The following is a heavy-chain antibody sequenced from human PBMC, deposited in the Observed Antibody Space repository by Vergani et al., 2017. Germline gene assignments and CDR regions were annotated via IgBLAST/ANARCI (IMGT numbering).Heavy chain of an antibody. CDR1: GDSISSGNN. V-gene: IGHV4-38-2*01. D-gene: IGHD2-21*02. CDR3: ARNPYCGGDCYSDAFDI. J-gene: IGHJ3*02. Sequence: QVNLQESGPGLVKPSETLSLTCAVSGDSISSGNNWGWIRQPPGKGLEWISSVSHSGSTNYNPSLKSRVTISVDTSKNQFSLKLSSVTAADTAVYYCARNPYCGGDCYSDAFDIWGQGTMVTVSS. CDR2: VSHSGST.